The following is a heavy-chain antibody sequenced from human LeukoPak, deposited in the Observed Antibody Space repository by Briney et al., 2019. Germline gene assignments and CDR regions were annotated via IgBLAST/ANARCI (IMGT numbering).Heavy chain of an antibody. CDR1: GGSISSYY. CDR3: ARGGRLGSYYFDY. V-gene: IGHV4-4*07. CDR2: IYTSGST. J-gene: IGHJ4*02. D-gene: IGHD3-10*02. Sequence: SETLSLTCTVSGGSISSYYWSWIRQLAGKGLEWIGRIYTSGSTNYNPSLKSRVTMSVDTSKNQFSLKLSSVTAADTAVYYCARGGRLGSYYFDYWGLGTLVTVSS.